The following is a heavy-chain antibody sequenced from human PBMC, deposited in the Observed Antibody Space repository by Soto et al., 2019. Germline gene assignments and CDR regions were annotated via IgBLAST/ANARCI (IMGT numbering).Heavy chain of an antibody. CDR3: ARDNTVVAATDY. J-gene: IGHJ4*02. Sequence: GGSLRLSCAASGFTFSSYGMNWVRQAPGKGLEWVSYISSSGSTIYYADSVKGRFTISRDNAKNSLYLQMNSLRAEDTAVYYCARDNTVVAATDYWGEGTLVTVSS. D-gene: IGHD2-15*01. V-gene: IGHV3-48*03. CDR2: ISSSGSTI. CDR1: GFTFSSYG.